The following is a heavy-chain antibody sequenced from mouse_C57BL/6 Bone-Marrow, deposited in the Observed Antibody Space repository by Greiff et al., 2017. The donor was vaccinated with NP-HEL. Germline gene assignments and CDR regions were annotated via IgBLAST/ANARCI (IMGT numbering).Heavy chain of an antibody. Sequence: QVQLKQPGAELVKPGASVKMSCKASGYTFTSYWITWVKQRPGQGLEWIGDIYPGSGSTNYNEKFKSKATLTVDTSSSTAYMQLSSLTSEDSAVYYCAIGDYYGSSYEYFDVWGTGTTVTVSS. D-gene: IGHD1-1*01. CDR2: IYPGSGST. V-gene: IGHV1-55*01. CDR1: GYTFTSYW. CDR3: AIGDYYGSSYEYFDV. J-gene: IGHJ1*03.